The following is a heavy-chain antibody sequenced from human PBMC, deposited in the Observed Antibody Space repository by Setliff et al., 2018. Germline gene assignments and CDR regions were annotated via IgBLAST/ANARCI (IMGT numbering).Heavy chain of an antibody. Sequence: GESLKISCVVSGFSFSRHWMSWVRQAPGKGLEWVADIKQDGSTKYYLDSVKGRFTISRDNAKRSLYLQMNGLRADDTGVYYCVRDDADNYDAFDNWGQGTMVTVSS. J-gene: IGHJ3*02. CDR3: VRDDADNYDAFDN. CDR1: GFSFSRHW. V-gene: IGHV3-7*01. CDR2: IKQDGSTK. D-gene: IGHD3-22*01.